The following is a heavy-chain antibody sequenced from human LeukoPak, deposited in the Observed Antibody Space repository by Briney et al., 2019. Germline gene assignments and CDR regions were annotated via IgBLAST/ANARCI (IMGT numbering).Heavy chain of an antibody. CDR1: GYTFTSYG. Sequence: ASVKVSCKASGYTFTSYGISWVRQAPGQGLEWMGGIIPIFGTANYAQKFQGRVTITADKSTSTAYMELSSLRSEDTAVYYCARVEYDYVWGSFDAFDIWGQGTMVTVSS. D-gene: IGHD3-16*01. J-gene: IGHJ3*02. CDR2: IIPIFGTA. V-gene: IGHV1-69*06. CDR3: ARVEYDYVWGSFDAFDI.